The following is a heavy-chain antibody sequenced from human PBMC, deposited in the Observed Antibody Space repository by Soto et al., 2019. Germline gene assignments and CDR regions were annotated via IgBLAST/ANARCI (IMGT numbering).Heavy chain of an antibody. CDR1: GYTFTSYG. J-gene: IGHJ4*02. D-gene: IGHD3-10*01. CDR3: ARDPPKRITMVRGVMMPFDY. V-gene: IGHV1-18*01. Sequence: ASVKVSCKASGYTFTSYGISWVRQAPGQGLEWMGWISAYNGNTNYAQKLQGRVTMTTDTSTSTAYMELRSLRSDDTAVYYCARDPPKRITMVRGVMMPFDYWGKGPLVTVST. CDR2: ISAYNGNT.